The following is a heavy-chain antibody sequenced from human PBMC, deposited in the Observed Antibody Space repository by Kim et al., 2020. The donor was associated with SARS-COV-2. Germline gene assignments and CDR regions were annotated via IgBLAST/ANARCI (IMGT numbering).Heavy chain of an antibody. Sequence: GESLKISCKGSGYSFTSYWIGWVRQMPGKGLEWMGIIYPGDSDTRYSPSFQGQVTISADKSISTAYLQWSSLKASDTAMYYCARQVVPGYSSSSSGKDYYYYGMDVWGQGTTVTVSS. CDR3: ARQVVPGYSSSSSGKDYYYYGMDV. V-gene: IGHV5-51*01. CDR1: GYSFTSYW. CDR2: IYPGDSDT. D-gene: IGHD6-6*01. J-gene: IGHJ6*02.